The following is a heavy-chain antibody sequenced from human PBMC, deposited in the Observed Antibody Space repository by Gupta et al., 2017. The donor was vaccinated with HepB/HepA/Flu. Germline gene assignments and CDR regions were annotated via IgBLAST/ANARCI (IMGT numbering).Heavy chain of an antibody. CDR2: IYYSGST. Sequence: QLQMQESGPGLVKPSETLSLTCTVSGDSISSSSYYWGWIRQPPGKGLEWIGSIYYSGSTYYNPSLRSRVTISVDTSKNQFSLKLSSVTAADTAFYFCARHGRRDYDTIGYDWFDPWGQGTLVTVSS. CDR3: ARHGRRDYDTIGYDWFDP. D-gene: IGHD3-22*01. V-gene: IGHV4-39*01. CDR1: GDSISSSSYY. J-gene: IGHJ5*02.